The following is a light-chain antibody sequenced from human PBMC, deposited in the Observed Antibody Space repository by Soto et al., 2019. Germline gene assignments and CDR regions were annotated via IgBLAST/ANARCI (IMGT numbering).Light chain of an antibody. Sequence: DVVMTQSPLSLSVIPGQPASISCRSSQSPVTSDGNTYLNWFHQRPGQSPRRLIYKISNRDSGVPDRFIGSGSGTEFTLKISRVEAEDVGIYYCMQGTSWPYTFGLGTKLEI. CDR2: KIS. CDR1: QSPVTSDGNTY. CDR3: MQGTSWPYT. J-gene: IGKJ2*01. V-gene: IGKV2-30*01.